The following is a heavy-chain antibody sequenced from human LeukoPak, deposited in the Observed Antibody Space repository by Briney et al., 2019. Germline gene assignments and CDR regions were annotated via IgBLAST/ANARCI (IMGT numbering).Heavy chain of an antibody. J-gene: IGHJ6*02. CDR1: GFTFSSYA. V-gene: IGHV3-23*01. CDR3: AKDLYYDSSGYERNYYYYGMDV. CDR2: ISGSGGST. D-gene: IGHD3-22*01. Sequence: PGGSLRLSCAASGFTFSSYAMSWVRQAPGKGLEWVSAISGSGGSTYYADSVKGRFTISRDNSKNTLYLQMNSLRAEDTAVYYCAKDLYYDSSGYERNYYYYGMDVWGQGTTVTVSS.